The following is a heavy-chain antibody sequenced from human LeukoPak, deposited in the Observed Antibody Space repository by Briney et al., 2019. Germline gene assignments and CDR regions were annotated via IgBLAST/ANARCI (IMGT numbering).Heavy chain of an antibody. V-gene: IGHV3-48*01. J-gene: IGHJ4*02. CDR2: ISSSSSTI. D-gene: IGHD3-22*01. CDR1: GFTFSSYS. CDR3: ATITRDYYDSSDAPGDY. Sequence: GGSLRLSCAASGFTFSSYSMNWVRQAPGKGLEWVSYISSSSSTIYYTDSVKGRFTISRDNSKNTLYLQMNSLRAEDTAVYYCATITRDYYDSSDAPGDYWGQGTLVTVSS.